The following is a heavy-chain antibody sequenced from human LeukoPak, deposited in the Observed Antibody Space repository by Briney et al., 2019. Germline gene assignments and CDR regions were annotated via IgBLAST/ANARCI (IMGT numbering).Heavy chain of an antibody. CDR3: ARGVRSYYSHHWFDY. D-gene: IGHD1-26*01. CDR1: GYTFTSYG. J-gene: IGHJ4*02. Sequence: ASVKVSCKASGYTFTSYGISWVRQAPGQGLEWMGWISAYNGNTNYAQKLQGRVTMTTDTSTSTAYMELRSLRSDDTAVYYCARGVRSYYSHHWFDYWGQGTLVTVSS. V-gene: IGHV1-18*01. CDR2: ISAYNGNT.